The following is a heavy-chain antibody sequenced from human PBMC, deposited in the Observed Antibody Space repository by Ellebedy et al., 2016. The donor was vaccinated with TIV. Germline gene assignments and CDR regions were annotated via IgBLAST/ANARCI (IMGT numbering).Heavy chain of an antibody. CDR2: INQDGSEK. J-gene: IGHJ4*02. CDR1: GFSFSTLW. D-gene: IGHD1/OR15-1a*01. Sequence: GESLKISCAASGFSFSTLWMSWVRQAPGKGLEWVGNINQDGSEKNYVDSVKGRFTMSRDNAKNSQYLQMNSVRAEDTAVYYCARENWTNDYWGQGTLVTVSS. V-gene: IGHV3-7*04. CDR3: ARENWTNDY.